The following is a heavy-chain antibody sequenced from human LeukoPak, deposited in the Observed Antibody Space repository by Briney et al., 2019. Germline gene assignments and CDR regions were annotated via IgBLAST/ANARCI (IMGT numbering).Heavy chain of an antibody. J-gene: IGHJ4*02. Sequence: SETLSLTCTVSGGSISSGNYYWSWLRQHPGKGLEWIGNICYSGSIYYNPSLKSRVTISVDTSENQFSLKLNSVTAADTAVYYCAKMGNPATVTADYWGQGTLVTVS. CDR3: AKMGNPATVTADY. V-gene: IGHV4-30-4*08. CDR1: GGSISSGNYY. D-gene: IGHD4-17*01. CDR2: ICYSGSI.